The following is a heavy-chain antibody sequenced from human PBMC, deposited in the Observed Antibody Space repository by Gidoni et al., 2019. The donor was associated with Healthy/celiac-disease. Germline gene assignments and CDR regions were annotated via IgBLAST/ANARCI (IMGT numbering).Heavy chain of an antibody. J-gene: IGHJ4*02. D-gene: IGHD4-17*01. Sequence: QGQLVESGGGVVQPGRCLRLSCAASGVPFSSYGMHWVRQAPGKGLGWVAVIWYDGSNKYYADSVKGRFTISRDNSKNTLYLQMNSLRAEDTAVYYCARDLDYGLNYWGQGTLVTVSS. CDR3: ARDLDYGLNY. CDR1: GVPFSSYG. CDR2: IWYDGSNK. V-gene: IGHV3-33*08.